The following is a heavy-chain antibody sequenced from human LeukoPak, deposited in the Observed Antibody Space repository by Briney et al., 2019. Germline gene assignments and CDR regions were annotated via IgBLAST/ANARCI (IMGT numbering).Heavy chain of an antibody. CDR2: IYYSGST. Sequence: ASETLSLTCTVSGGSISGYYWSWIRQPPGKGLEWIGYIYYSGSTNYNPSLKSRVTTLIDTSKNKFSLRLSSVTAAHTAVYYCAREYSSSSGRRAFDFWGQGTMVTVSS. CDR3: AREYSSSSGRRAFDF. D-gene: IGHD6-6*01. CDR1: GGSISGYY. V-gene: IGHV4-59*08. J-gene: IGHJ3*01.